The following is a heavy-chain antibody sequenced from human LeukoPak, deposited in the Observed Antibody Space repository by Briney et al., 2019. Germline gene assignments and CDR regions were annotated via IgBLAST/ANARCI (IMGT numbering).Heavy chain of an antibody. CDR1: GFTFSNYW. CDR3: ARDNGVVHGVYYMDV. CDR2: IKQDGSEK. Sequence: GGSLRLSCAASGFTFSNYWMTWVRQAPGKGLEWVADIKQDGSEKLYVNSVRGRFTISRDNAKMSLFLQMNSLRAEDTAVYYCARDNGVVHGVYYMDVWGKGTTVTV. J-gene: IGHJ6*03. V-gene: IGHV3-7*01. D-gene: IGHD3-3*01.